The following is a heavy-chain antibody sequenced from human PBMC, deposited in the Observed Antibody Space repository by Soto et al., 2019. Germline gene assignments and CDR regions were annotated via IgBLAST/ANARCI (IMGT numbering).Heavy chain of an antibody. CDR1: GGSFSGYY. D-gene: IGHD1-20*01. J-gene: IGHJ6*02. CDR2: INHSGST. CDR3: ASGLITGNYIYYYYGMDV. V-gene: IGHV4-34*01. Sequence: KASETLSLTCAVYGGSFSGYYWSWIRQPPGKGLEWIGEINHSGSTNYNPSLKSRVTISVDTSKNQFSLKLSSVTAADTAVYYCASGLITGNYIYYYYGMDVWGQGTTVTVSS.